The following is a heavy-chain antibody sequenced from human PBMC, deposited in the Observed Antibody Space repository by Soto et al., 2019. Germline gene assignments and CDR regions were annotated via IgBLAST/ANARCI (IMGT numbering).Heavy chain of an antibody. CDR1: GGSISSYY. Sequence: PSETLSLTGTVSGGSISSYYWSWIRQPPGKGLDWIGYIYYTGSTNXXPSLKSRXXISVDTSKNHXSLQLXSVTAAYTAVYYCAKVNSEFDTWGRGNLLTISS. J-gene: IGHJ2*01. V-gene: IGHV4-59*01. CDR2: IYYTGST. CDR3: AKVNSEFDT. D-gene: IGHD3-10*01.